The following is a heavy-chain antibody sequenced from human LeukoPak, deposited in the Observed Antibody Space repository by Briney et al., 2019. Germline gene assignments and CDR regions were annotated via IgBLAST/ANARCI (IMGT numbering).Heavy chain of an antibody. CDR2: INHSGST. Sequence: PSETLSLTCAVYGGSFSGYYWSWIRQPPGKGLEWIGEINHSGSTNYNPSLKSRVTISVDTSKNQFSLKLSSVTAADTAVYYCARHKADYGDVFDYWGQGTLVTVSS. CDR3: ARHKADYGDVFDY. CDR1: GGSFSGYY. J-gene: IGHJ4*02. V-gene: IGHV4-34*01. D-gene: IGHD4-17*01.